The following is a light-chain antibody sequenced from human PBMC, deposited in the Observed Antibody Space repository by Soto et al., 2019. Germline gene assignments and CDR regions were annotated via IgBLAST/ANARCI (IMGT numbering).Light chain of an antibody. CDR2: SNN. Sequence: QSVLTQPPSASGTDGQRGTISCSGSSSNIGSNTVNWYQQLPGTAPKLLIYSNNQRPSGVPDRFSGSKSGTSASLAISGLQSEDEADYYCAAWDDSLNAVVFGGGTKVTVL. CDR3: AAWDDSLNAVV. J-gene: IGLJ2*01. V-gene: IGLV1-44*01. CDR1: SSNIGSNT.